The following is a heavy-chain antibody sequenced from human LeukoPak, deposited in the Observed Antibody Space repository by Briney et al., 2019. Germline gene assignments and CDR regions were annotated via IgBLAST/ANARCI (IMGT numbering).Heavy chain of an antibody. CDR2: MNPNSGNT. CDR3: ARVPYCSGGSCYPYYYYGMDV. J-gene: IGHJ6*02. CDR1: GYTFTSYD. Sequence: RASVKVSCKASGYTFTSYDINWVRQATGQGLEWMGWMNPNSGNTGYAQKFQGRVTVTRNTSISTAYMELSSLRSEDTAVYYCARVPYCSGGSCYPYYYYGMDVWGQGTTVTVSS. V-gene: IGHV1-8*01. D-gene: IGHD2-15*01.